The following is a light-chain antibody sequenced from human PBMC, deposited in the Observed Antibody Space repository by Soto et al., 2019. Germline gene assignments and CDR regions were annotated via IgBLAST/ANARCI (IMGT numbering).Light chain of an antibody. J-gene: IGKJ4*02. CDR1: QSVSSN. V-gene: IGKV3-15*01. CDR2: GAS. Sequence: EIVMTQSPATLSVSPGERATLSCRASQSVSSNLAWYQQKPGQAPRLLIYGASTRATGIPARFSGSGSGTEFTLTISSLQSEDFAVYYCQQYNKWPPITLGRGTKVDIK. CDR3: QQYNKWPPIT.